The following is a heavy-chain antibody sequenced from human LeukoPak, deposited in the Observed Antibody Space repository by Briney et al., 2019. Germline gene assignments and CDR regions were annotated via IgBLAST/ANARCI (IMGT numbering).Heavy chain of an antibody. Sequence: PSETLSLTCTVSGDSISSYYWSWIRQPPGKGLEWIGYIYYSGSTNYNPSLKSRLTISVDTSKKQFYLKLSSVTAADTAVYYCARIDCSGGSCYSNYWGQGTLVTVSS. J-gene: IGHJ4*02. D-gene: IGHD2-15*01. CDR2: IYYSGST. CDR3: ARIDCSGGSCYSNY. CDR1: GDSISSYY. V-gene: IGHV4-59*01.